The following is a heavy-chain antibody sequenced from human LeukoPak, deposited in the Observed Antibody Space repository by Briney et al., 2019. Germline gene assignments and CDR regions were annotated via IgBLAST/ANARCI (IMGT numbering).Heavy chain of an antibody. Sequence: SETLSLTCTVSGGSMSTYYWSWIRQPPGKGLEWIGYIDYSGSTNYNPSLKSRVTMSVDTSKHQFSLKLSSVTAADTAVYYCARVGSYCFDYWGQGTLVTVSS. J-gene: IGHJ4*02. CDR3: ARVGSYCFDY. CDR1: GGSMSTYY. V-gene: IGHV4-59*01. CDR2: IDYSGST. D-gene: IGHD3-10*01.